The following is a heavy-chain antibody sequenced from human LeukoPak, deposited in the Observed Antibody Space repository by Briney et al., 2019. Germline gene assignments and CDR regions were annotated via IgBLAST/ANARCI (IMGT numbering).Heavy chain of an antibody. D-gene: IGHD6-19*01. Sequence: QSGGSLRLSCAASGFTFSTYWMSWARQVPGKGLEWVANIKQDGSERNYVDSVKGRFTISRDNAKNSLYLQMNSLRVEDTAVYYCARDKVAGSMAGSNFDYWGQGTLVTVSS. CDR2: IKQDGSER. V-gene: IGHV3-7*01. CDR3: ARDKVAGSMAGSNFDY. J-gene: IGHJ4*02. CDR1: GFTFSTYW.